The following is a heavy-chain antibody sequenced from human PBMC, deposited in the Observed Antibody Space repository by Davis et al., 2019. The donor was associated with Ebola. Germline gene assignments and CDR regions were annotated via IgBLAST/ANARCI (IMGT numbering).Heavy chain of an antibody. V-gene: IGHV1-3*01. J-gene: IGHJ3*02. CDR3: ARHDSSGYDAFDI. CDR2: INAGIGNT. D-gene: IGHD3-22*01. Sequence: AASVKVSCKASGYTFTGFGMHWVRQAPGQRLEWIGWINAGIGNTKYSQNFQGRVTMTRDTSTSTVYMELSSLRSEDTAVYYCARHDSSGYDAFDIWGQGTMVTVSS. CDR1: GYTFTGFG.